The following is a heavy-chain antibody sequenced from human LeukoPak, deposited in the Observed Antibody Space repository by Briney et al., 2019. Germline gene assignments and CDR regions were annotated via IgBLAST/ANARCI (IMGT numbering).Heavy chain of an antibody. V-gene: IGHV4-4*07. D-gene: IGHD1-26*01. CDR3: ARDGADSGSYQPLDY. CDR2: IYTSGST. Sequence: SETLSLICTVSDASISSFYWSWLRQPAGKGLEWLGRIYTSGSTKYNPSLKSRVTMSVDTSKNQFSLKLTSVTAADTAVYYCARDGADSGSYQPLDYWGQGTLVTVSS. CDR1: DASISSFY. J-gene: IGHJ4*02.